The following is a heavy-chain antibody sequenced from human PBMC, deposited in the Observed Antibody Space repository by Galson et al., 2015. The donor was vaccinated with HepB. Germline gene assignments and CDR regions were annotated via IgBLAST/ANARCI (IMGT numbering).Heavy chain of an antibody. CDR3: AKDSAYYYDSPFDY. J-gene: IGHJ4*02. CDR1: GFTFSSYA. Sequence: LRLSCAASGFTFSSYAMSWVRQAPGKGLEWVSAISGSGGSTYYADSVKGRFTISRDNSKNTLYLQMNSLRAEDTAVYYCAKDSAYYYDSPFDYWGQGTLVTVSS. D-gene: IGHD3-22*01. V-gene: IGHV3-23*01. CDR2: ISGSGGST.